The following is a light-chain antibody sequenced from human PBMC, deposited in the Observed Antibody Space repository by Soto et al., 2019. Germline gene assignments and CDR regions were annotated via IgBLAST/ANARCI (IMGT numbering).Light chain of an antibody. V-gene: IGKV3-20*01. CDR2: GAS. CDR1: QSVSSTY. CDR3: QQYDSSLYT. Sequence: EIVLTQSPGTLSLSPGERATLSCRASQSVSSTYVAWYQQKPCQAPRLIIYGASSRATGIPDRFSGSGSGTDFTLSISRLEPEDVAVYYCQQYDSSLYTFGQGTKREIK. J-gene: IGKJ2*01.